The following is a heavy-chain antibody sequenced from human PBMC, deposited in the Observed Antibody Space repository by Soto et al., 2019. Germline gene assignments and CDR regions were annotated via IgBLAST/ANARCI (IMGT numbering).Heavy chain of an antibody. CDR2: IYYSGST. V-gene: IGHV4-39*01. Sequence: QLQLQESGPGLVKPSETLSLTCTVSGGSISNTNYYWSWVRQPPGKGLEWIGSIYYSGSTYYNAALKSRVTISGDMSRNQFPLKLSSVTAADTAVYYCARRPGRYCSSSSCPTGAAFDYWGQGSLVTVSS. J-gene: IGHJ4*02. CDR3: ARRPGRYCSSSSCPTGAAFDY. CDR1: GGSISNTNYY. D-gene: IGHD2-2*01.